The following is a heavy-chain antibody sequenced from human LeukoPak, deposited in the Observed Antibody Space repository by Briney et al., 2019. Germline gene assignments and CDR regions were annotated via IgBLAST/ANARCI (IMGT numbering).Heavy chain of an antibody. J-gene: IGHJ4*02. CDR1: GYTFTSYG. D-gene: IGHD3-22*01. Sequence: ASVKVSCKASGYTFTSYGISWVRQAPGQGLEWMGWISAYNGNTNYAQKLQGRVTMTTDTSTSTAYMELRSLRSDDTAVYYCARDRKYYYDSSGCNFDYWGQGTLVTASS. V-gene: IGHV1-18*01. CDR3: ARDRKYYYDSSGCNFDY. CDR2: ISAYNGNT.